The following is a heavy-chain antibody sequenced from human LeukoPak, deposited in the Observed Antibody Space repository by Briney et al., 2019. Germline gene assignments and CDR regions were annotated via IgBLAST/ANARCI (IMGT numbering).Heavy chain of an antibody. J-gene: IGHJ4*02. V-gene: IGHV4-4*02. D-gene: IGHD6-13*01. CDR3: ARVVPPPPGIAAAGPYDY. Sequence: SGTLSLTCAVSGGSISSSNWWSWVRQPPGKGLEWIGEIYHSGSTNYNPSLKSRVTISVDKSKNQFSLKLSSVTAADTAVYYRARVVPPPPGIAAAGPYDYWGQGTLVTVSS. CDR1: GGSISSSNW. CDR2: IYHSGST.